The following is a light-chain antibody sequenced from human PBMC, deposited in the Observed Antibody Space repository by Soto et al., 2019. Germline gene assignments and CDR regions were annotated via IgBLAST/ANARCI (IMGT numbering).Light chain of an antibody. CDR2: GAS. Sequence: DIQLTQSPFSLSASIGDSVTITCRASEVISDYLNWYQQKPGKAPKLLIYGASSLQSGVPSRFSGSGSGTDFTLAISSLQPEDFATYYCQQSHNAPLTFGGGTKVEIK. CDR3: QQSHNAPLT. V-gene: IGKV1-39*01. CDR1: EVISDY. J-gene: IGKJ4*01.